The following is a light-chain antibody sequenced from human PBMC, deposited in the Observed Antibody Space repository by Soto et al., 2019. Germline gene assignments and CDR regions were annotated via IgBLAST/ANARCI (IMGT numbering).Light chain of an antibody. Sequence: EIVLTQSPGTLSLSPGERATLSCRASQSVSSSYFAWYQQKPGQAPRLLIYAASSRATGIPDRFSGSGSGTDFTLTISRLEPEDFSVYYCRQYGLSPQTFGQGTKVEIK. CDR3: RQYGLSPQT. V-gene: IGKV3-20*01. CDR2: AAS. CDR1: QSVSSSY. J-gene: IGKJ1*01.